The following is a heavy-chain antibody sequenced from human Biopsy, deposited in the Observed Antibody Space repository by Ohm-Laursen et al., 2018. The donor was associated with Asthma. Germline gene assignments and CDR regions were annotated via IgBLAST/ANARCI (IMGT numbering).Heavy chain of an antibody. D-gene: IGHD3-16*01. CDR2: IYNIGST. V-gene: IGHV4-30-4*01. J-gene: IGHJ4*02. CDR1: GGSISSGAYY. Sequence: SQTLSLTCIVSGGSISSGAYYWSWVRQPPGKGLEWIGYIYNIGSTYYNPSLKSRVAISLDTSKNQFSLKLSSVTAADTAVYFCARRGGVRRYFDYWGQGTLVTVSS. CDR3: ARRGGVRRYFDY.